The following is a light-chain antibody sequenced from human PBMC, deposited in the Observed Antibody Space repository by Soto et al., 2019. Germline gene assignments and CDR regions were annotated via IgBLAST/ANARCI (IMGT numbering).Light chain of an antibody. CDR2: DAS. CDR3: QQRSNWPPLT. J-gene: IGKJ5*01. CDR1: HSVGSY. Sequence: EIVLTQSPATLSLSPGERATLSCRASHSVGSYLAWYQQKPGQAPRLLIYDASNRATGIPARFSGSGSGTGFTLTIISLEPDDFGVYYCQQRSNWPPLTFGQGTRLEIK. V-gene: IGKV3-11*01.